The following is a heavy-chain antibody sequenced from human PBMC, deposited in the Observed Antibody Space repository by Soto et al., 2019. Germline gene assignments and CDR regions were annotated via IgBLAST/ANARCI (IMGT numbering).Heavy chain of an antibody. CDR1: GFTFSSYS. D-gene: IGHD3-22*01. CDR2: ISGSGGTT. Sequence: EVQLLESGGGLVQPGGSLRLSCAASGFTFSSYSMIWVRQAPGKGLEGVSAISGSGGTTYYADSVKGRFTISRDNSNTTLYLQMNSLRAEGTAVYYCAKGGVGYYDSTGYYLYYYYGMDVWCQGTTVTVSS. CDR3: AKGGVGYYDSTGYYLYYYYGMDV. J-gene: IGHJ6*02. V-gene: IGHV3-23*01.